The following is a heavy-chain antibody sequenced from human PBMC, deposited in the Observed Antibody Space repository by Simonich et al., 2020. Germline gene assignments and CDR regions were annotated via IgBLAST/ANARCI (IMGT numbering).Heavy chain of an antibody. D-gene: IGHD7-27*01. CDR2: IKQDGSEK. Sequence: EVQLVESGGGLVQPGGSLRLSCAASGFTFSSYWRSWVRQAPGKGLGWVANIKQDGSEKYYVDSVKGRFTISRDNAKNSLYLQMNSLRAEDTAVYYCARDGLGTAYYYYMDVWGKGTTVTVSS. V-gene: IGHV3-7*01. J-gene: IGHJ6*03. CDR1: GFTFSSYW. CDR3: ARDGLGTAYYYYMDV.